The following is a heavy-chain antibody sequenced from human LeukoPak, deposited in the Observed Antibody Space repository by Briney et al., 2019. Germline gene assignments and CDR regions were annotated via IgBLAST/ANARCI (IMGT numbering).Heavy chain of an antibody. CDR3: AREKSRIIAAAGTSHYYYGMDV. CDR2: TYYRSKWYN. Sequence: SQTLSLTCAISGDSVSSNSAAWNWIRQSPSRGLEWLGRTYYRSKWYNDYAVSVKSRITINPDTSKNQFSLQLNSVTPEDTAVYYCAREKSRIIAAAGTSHYYYGMDVWGQGTTVTVSS. J-gene: IGHJ6*02. V-gene: IGHV6-1*01. CDR1: GDSVSSNSAA. D-gene: IGHD6-13*01.